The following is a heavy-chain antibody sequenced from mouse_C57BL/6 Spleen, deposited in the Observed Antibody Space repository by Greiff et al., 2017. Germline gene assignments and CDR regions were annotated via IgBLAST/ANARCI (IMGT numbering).Heavy chain of an antibody. Sequence: QVQLQQSGAELVKPGASVKLSCKASGYTFTSYWMQWVKQRPGQGLEWIGEIDPSDSYTNYNQKFKGKATLTVDTSSSTAYMQLSSLTSEDSAVYYCARGTTGTGFDYWGQGTTLTVSS. CDR3: ARGTTGTGFDY. V-gene: IGHV1-50*01. D-gene: IGHD4-1*01. CDR2: IDPSDSYT. J-gene: IGHJ2*01. CDR1: GYTFTSYW.